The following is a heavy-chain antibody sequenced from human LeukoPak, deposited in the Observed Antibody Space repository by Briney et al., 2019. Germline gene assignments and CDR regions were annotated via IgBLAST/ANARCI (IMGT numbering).Heavy chain of an antibody. D-gene: IGHD1-1*01. Sequence: SETLSLTCSVSGRSIGTFHWHWIRQPPGKGLEWIGYIFTTEVTNYSPSLKSRVAISVDTSKNQFSLRLSSVTAADTAVYYCATEGAAGTGTQWHPYDMWGQGTMVTVSS. J-gene: IGHJ3*02. CDR1: GRSIGTFH. V-gene: IGHV4-4*09. CDR2: IFTTEVT. CDR3: ATEGAAGTGTQWHPYDM.